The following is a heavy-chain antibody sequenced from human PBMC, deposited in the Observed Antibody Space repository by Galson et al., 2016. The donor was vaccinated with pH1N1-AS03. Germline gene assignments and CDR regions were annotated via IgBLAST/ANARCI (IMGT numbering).Heavy chain of an antibody. CDR3: ARAPTYYFGLRAALDI. CDR2: IMPIFGTT. D-gene: IGHD3-10*01. J-gene: IGHJ3*02. Sequence: SVKVSCKASGGPFRSYAISWMRQAPGQGLEWMGGIMPIFGTTNYAQKFQGRVTVTADESTTTAYMELSSLRSEDTAVYYCARAPTYYFGLRAALDIWGQGTMVTVSS. V-gene: IGHV1-69*13. CDR1: GGPFRSYA.